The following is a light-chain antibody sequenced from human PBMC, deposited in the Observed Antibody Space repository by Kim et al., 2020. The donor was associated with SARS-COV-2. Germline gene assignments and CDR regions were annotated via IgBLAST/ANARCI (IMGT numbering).Light chain of an antibody. CDR1: QSVSSSY. V-gene: IGKV3-20*01. CDR3: QQYGSSPYT. J-gene: IGKJ2*01. Sequence: FCPGECATLSCRASQSVSSSYLAWYQQKPGQAPRLLIYGASSRATGIPDRFSGSGSGTDFTITISRLEPEDFAVYYCQQYGSSPYTFGQGTKLEI. CDR2: GAS.